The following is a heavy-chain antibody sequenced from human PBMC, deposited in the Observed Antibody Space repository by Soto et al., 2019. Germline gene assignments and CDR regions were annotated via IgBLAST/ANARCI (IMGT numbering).Heavy chain of an antibody. V-gene: IGHV3-21*01. Sequence: DSLKGRLTISRDNARNSLYLQPNSLRAEDTAVYYCAADGAAGSGMEVWGQGTTVTVSS. CDR3: AADGAAGSGMEV. D-gene: IGHD6-13*01. J-gene: IGHJ6*02.